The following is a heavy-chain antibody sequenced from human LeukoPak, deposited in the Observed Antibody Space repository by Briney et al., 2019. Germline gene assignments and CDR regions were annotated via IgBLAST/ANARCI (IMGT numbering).Heavy chain of an antibody. CDR3: ARGRGNWFDP. CDR2: IYHSGSI. J-gene: IGHJ5*02. V-gene: IGHV4-38-2*01. CDR1: GYSISSGYY. Sequence: SETLSLTCAVSGYSISSGYYWGWIRQPPGKGLEWIGSIYHSGSIYYNPFLKSRLTISVDTSKNQFSLKLSSVTAADTAVYYCARGRGNWFDPWGQGTLVTVSS.